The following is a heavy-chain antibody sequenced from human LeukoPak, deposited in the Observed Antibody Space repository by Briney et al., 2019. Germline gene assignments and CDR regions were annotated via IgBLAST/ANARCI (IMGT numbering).Heavy chain of an antibody. V-gene: IGHV3-23*01. Sequence: QSGGSLRLSCDASGFTFGGSAMSWVRPAPGKGLEWISDISGAGRETYYADSVKGRFTISRDNSKNTLYLQLNSLGAEDTAVYFCAKIDSPRVGWRAPFDYWGQGTLVTVSS. CDR2: ISGAGRET. J-gene: IGHJ4*02. CDR3: AKIDSPRVGWRAPFDY. D-gene: IGHD6-19*01. CDR1: GFTFGGSA.